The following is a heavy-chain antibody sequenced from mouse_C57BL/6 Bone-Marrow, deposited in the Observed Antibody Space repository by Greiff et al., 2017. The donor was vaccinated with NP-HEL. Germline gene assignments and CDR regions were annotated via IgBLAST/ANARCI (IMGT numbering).Heavy chain of an antibody. CDR2: ISGGGGNT. D-gene: IGHD2-4*01. J-gene: IGHJ4*01. Sequence: EVKLMESGGGLVKPGGSLKLSCAASGFTFSSYTMSWVRQTPEKRLEWVATISGGGGNTYYPDSVKGRFTISRDNAKNTLYLQMSSLRSEDTALYYCARRLYYDYDDYYAMDYWGQGTSVTVSS. CDR3: ARRLYYDYDDYYAMDY. V-gene: IGHV5-9*01. CDR1: GFTFSSYT.